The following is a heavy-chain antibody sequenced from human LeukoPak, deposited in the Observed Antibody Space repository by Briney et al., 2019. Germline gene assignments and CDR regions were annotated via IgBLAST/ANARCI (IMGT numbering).Heavy chain of an antibody. J-gene: IGHJ6*03. CDR3: ARVFDSGSQAYFYYMDV. CDR2: IYSSGST. V-gene: IGHV4-59*01. Sequence: TSETLSLTCNVSGGSIRGYYWSWIRQPPGKGLEWIGYIYSSGSTNYNPSLKSRVTMSVDTSKNQFSLKVSSVTAADTAVYYCARVFDSGSQAYFYYMDVWGKGTTVTISS. CDR1: GGSIRGYY. D-gene: IGHD3-10*01.